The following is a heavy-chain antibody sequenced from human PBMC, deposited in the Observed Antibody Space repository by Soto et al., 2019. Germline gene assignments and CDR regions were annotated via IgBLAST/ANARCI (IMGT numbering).Heavy chain of an antibody. CDR3: ATVVLADYYDSSGRFDY. D-gene: IGHD3-22*01. V-gene: IGHV1-24*01. J-gene: IGHJ4*02. Sequence: ASVKVSCKVSGYTLTELSMHWVRQAPGKGLEWMGGFDPEDGETIYAQKFQGRVTMTEDTSTDTAYMELSSLRSEDTAVYYCATVVLADYYDSSGRFDYWGQGTLVTVSS. CDR2: FDPEDGET. CDR1: GYTLTELS.